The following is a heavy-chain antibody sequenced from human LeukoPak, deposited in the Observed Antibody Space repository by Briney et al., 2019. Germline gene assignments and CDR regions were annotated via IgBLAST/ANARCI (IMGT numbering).Heavy chain of an antibody. CDR2: ISYDGSNK. J-gene: IGHJ4*02. D-gene: IGHD2-15*01. Sequence: PGGSLRLSCAASGFTFSSYGMHWVRQAPGKGLEWVAVISYDGSNKYYADSVKGRFTISRDNSKNTPYLQMNSLRAEDTAVYHCAKLLAGCSGGSTDFDYWGQGTLVTVSS. CDR3: AKLLAGCSGGSTDFDY. V-gene: IGHV3-30*18. CDR1: GFTFSSYG.